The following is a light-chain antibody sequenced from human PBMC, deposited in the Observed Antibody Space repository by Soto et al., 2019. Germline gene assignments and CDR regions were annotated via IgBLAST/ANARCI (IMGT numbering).Light chain of an antibody. J-gene: IGKJ3*01. CDR3: LQYHDWPPIT. CDR2: GAS. CDR1: QSVSSD. V-gene: IGKV3-15*01. Sequence: EIVMTQSPATLSVSPGEGVTLSCRASQSVSSDLAWYPQKPGQSPRLLMYGASTRATDIPARFSGGGSGTEFTLTISSLQSEDVAIYYCLQYHDWPPITFGPGTKVDIK.